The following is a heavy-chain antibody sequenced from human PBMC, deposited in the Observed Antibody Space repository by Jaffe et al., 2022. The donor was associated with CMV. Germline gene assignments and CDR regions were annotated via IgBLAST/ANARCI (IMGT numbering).Heavy chain of an antibody. CDR1: GFTFSNAW. J-gene: IGHJ4*02. CDR3: TTRLLAANEFDY. CDR2: IKSKTDGGTT. Sequence: EVQLVESGGGLVKPGGSLRLSCAASGFTFSNAWMSWVRQAPGKGLEWVGRIKSKTDGGTTGYAAPVKGRFTISRDDSKNTLYLHMNSLKTDDTAVYYCTTRLLAANEFDYWGQGTLVTVSS. D-gene: IGHD5-12*01. V-gene: IGHV3-15*01.